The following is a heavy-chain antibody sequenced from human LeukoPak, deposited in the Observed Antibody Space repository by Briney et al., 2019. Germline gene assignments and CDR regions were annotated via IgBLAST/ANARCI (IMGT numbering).Heavy chain of an antibody. J-gene: IGHJ5*02. V-gene: IGHV4-34*01. CDR3: ARCCGVSSWFNWFDP. CDR1: GGSFSGYY. D-gene: IGHD6-13*01. Sequence: WETLSLSCAVYGGSFSGYYWSWIRQPPGKGLEWIGEINHSGSTNYNPSLKSRVTISVDTSKNQFSLKLSSVTTTATAVYYGARCCGVSSWFNWFDPWCQGTLVTVSS. CDR2: INHSGST.